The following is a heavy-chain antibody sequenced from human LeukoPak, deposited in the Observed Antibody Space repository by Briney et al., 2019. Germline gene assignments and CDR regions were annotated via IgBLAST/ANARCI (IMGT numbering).Heavy chain of an antibody. D-gene: IGHD6-19*01. CDR1: GGTISSYY. V-gene: IGHV4-59*08. CDR2: IHYSGST. J-gene: IGHJ4*02. CDR3: ARWYSSGWAFDY. Sequence: NPSETLSLTCTVSGGTISSYYWNWIRQPPGKGLEWIGYIHYSGSTKYNPSLKSRVTISVDTSKNQFSLRLSSVTAADTAVYYCARWYSSGWAFDYWGQGTLVTVSS.